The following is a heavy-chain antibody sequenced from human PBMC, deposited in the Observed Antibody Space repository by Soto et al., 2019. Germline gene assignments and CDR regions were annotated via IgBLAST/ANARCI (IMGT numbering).Heavy chain of an antibody. CDR2: LFYTGHT. CDR1: GHSMSNTDYF. Sequence: PSETLSLTCTVSGHSMSNTDYFWGWIRQTPWSDLQWIGSLFYTGHTYYNPSLLSRVTISADTSKNQFSLTVTSVTAADTAVYYCARRIVATETFDYWGQGTLVTVSS. V-gene: IGHV4-39*01. CDR3: ARRIVATETFDY. D-gene: IGHD5-12*01. J-gene: IGHJ4*02.